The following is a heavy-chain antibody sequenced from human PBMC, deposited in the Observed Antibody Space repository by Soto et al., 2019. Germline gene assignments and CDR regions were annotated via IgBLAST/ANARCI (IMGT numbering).Heavy chain of an antibody. J-gene: IGHJ6*02. Sequence: QVQLVQSGAEVKKPGSSVKVSCKASGGTFSSYAISWVRQAPGQGLEWMGGIIPIFGTANYAQKFQGRVTITADESTSKAYMELSSLRSKDPAVYYCARGPRAHYGSRGSGMDVWGQGTTVTVSS. CDR3: ARGPRAHYGSRGSGMDV. V-gene: IGHV1-69*12. CDR1: GGTFSSYA. D-gene: IGHD3-10*01. CDR2: IIPIFGTA.